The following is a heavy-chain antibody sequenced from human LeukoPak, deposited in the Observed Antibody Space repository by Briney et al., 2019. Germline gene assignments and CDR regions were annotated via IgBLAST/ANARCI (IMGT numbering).Heavy chain of an antibody. D-gene: IGHD5-12*01. CDR2: ISGSGGST. CDR1: GFTFSSYA. J-gene: IGHJ6*02. CDR3: AKEAIVALNGYYYGMDV. Sequence: PGGSLRLSCAASGFTFSSYAMSWVRQAPGKGLEWVSAISGSGGSTYYADSVKGRFTISRDNSKNTLYLQMNSLRAEDTAVYYCAKEAIVALNGYYYGMDVWGQGTTVIVSS. V-gene: IGHV3-23*01.